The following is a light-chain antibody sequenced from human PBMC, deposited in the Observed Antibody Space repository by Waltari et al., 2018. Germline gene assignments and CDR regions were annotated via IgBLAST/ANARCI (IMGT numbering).Light chain of an antibody. V-gene: IGLV1-40*01. J-gene: IGLJ2*01. Sequence: QSVLTQPPSVSGAPGQRVTISCTGSSPNIGAGYDVHWYQQLPGTAPKLLIYGNSNRPSGVPDRFSGSKSGTSASLAITELQAEDEADYYCQSYDSSLSGSVVFGGGTKLTVL. CDR1: SPNIGAGYD. CDR2: GNS. CDR3: QSYDSSLSGSVV.